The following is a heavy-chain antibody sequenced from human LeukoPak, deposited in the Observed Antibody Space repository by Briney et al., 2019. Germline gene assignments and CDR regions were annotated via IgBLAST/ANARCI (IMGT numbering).Heavy chain of an antibody. D-gene: IGHD5-12*01. J-gene: IGHJ6*02. CDR2: IYYSGST. V-gene: IGHV4-59*01. Sequence: SETLSLTCSVSGGSISGAYWSWIRKAPGKGLEWIGYIYYSGSTDYNPSLESRVTISIDTSKNHFSLNLTAVTAADTAIYYCARTGSGRDYYGMDVWGQGTSVTVSS. CDR1: GGSISGAY. CDR3: ARTGSGRDYYGMDV.